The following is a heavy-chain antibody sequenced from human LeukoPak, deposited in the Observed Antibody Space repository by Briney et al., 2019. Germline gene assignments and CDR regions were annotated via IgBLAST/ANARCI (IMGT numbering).Heavy chain of an antibody. CDR1: GGTFSSYA. J-gene: IGHJ4*02. V-gene: IGHV1-69*06. D-gene: IGHD6-19*01. CDR2: IIPIFGTA. Sequence: GASVKVSCEASGGTFSSYAISWVRQAPGQGLEWMGGIIPIFGTANYAQKFQGRVTITADKSTSTAYMELSSLRSEDTAVYYCAIAAGPTWGYSSGWYFDYWGQGTLVTVSS. CDR3: AIAAGPTWGYSSGWYFDY.